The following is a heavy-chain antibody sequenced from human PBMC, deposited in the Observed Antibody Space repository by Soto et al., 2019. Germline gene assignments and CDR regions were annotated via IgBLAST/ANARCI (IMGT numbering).Heavy chain of an antibody. Sequence: EVQLVESGGGLAQPGRSLRLSCAASGFTFDDYAMHWVRQAPGKGLEWVSGISWNSGRISYAVSVKGRFTSSRDNAKNSLYLQREGVRDEDTALYYCAKDGEPGEISDSYFDYWGQGTLVTVSS. V-gene: IGHV3-9*01. CDR3: AKDGEPGEISDSYFDY. J-gene: IGHJ4*02. CDR2: ISWNSGRI. CDR1: GFTFDDYA. D-gene: IGHD3-16*02.